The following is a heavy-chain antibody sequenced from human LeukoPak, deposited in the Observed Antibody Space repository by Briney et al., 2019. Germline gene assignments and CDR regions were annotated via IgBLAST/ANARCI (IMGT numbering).Heavy chain of an antibody. Sequence: GGSLRLSCAASGFTFSSYAMHWVRQAPGKGLEWVAVISYDGSNKYYADSVKGRFTISRDNSKNTLYLQMNSLRAEDTAVYYCAKDIVVVPASIDPLFDHWGQGTLVTVSS. CDR3: AKDIVVVPASIDPLFDH. V-gene: IGHV3-30-3*01. CDR2: ISYDGSNK. CDR1: GFTFSSYA. D-gene: IGHD2-2*01. J-gene: IGHJ4*02.